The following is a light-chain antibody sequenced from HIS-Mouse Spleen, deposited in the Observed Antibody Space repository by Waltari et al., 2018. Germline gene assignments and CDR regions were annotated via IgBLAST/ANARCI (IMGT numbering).Light chain of an antibody. CDR3: CSYAGSSTWV. CDR2: EGS. J-gene: IGLJ3*02. CDR1: SSDVWSYNL. Sequence: QSALTQPASVSGSPGQSITISCTVTSSDVWSYNLVPWYQQHPGKAPKLMIYEGSKRPSGVSNRFSGSKSGNTASLTISGLQAEDEADYYCCSYAGSSTWVFGGGTKLTVL. V-gene: IGLV2-23*01.